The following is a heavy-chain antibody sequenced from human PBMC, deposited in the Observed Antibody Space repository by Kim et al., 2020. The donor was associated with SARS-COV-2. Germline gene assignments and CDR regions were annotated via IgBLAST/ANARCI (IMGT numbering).Heavy chain of an antibody. V-gene: IGHV1-69*06. J-gene: IGHJ1*01. Sequence: SVKVSCKASGGTFSSYAISWVRQAPGQGLEWMGGIIPIFGTANYAQKFQGRVTITADKSTSTAYMELSSLRSEDTAVYYCARDYGGNFGYFQHWGQGTLVTVSS. CDR2: IIPIFGTA. CDR3: ARDYGGNFGYFQH. D-gene: IGHD4-17*01. CDR1: GGTFSSYA.